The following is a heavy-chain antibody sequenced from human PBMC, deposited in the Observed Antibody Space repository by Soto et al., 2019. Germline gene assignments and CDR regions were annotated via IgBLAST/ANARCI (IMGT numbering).Heavy chain of an antibody. CDR3: ASLGVNGGYRTDY. J-gene: IGHJ4*02. D-gene: IGHD3-22*01. V-gene: IGHV3-74*01. CDR1: GFTFSSYW. CDR2: LNSDGGEI. Sequence: EVQLVESGGGLVQPGGSLRLSCAASGFTFSSYWMHWVRQAPGKGLVWVSRLNSDGGEISYADSVKGRFTISRDNAKNTRYREMNSLRAEDTAVYFCASLGVNGGYRTDYWGQGTLVTVSS.